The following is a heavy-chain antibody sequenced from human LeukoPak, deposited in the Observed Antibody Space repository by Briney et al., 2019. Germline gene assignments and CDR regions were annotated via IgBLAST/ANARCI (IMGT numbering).Heavy chain of an antibody. Sequence: SETLSLTCTVSGGSISSYYWSWIRQPPGKGLEWIGYIYTSGSTNYNPSLKSRVTMSVDTSKNQFSLKLSSVTAADTAVYYCAREVGCSSTSCYPAEYYYYYYMDVWGKGTTVTVSS. CDR2: IYTSGST. CDR1: GGSISSYY. V-gene: IGHV4-4*09. CDR3: AREVGCSSTSCYPAEYYYYYYMDV. D-gene: IGHD2-2*01. J-gene: IGHJ6*03.